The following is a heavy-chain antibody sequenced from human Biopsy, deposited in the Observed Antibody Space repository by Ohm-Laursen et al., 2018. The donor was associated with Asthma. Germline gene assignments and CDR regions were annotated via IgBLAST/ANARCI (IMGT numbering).Heavy chain of an antibody. J-gene: IGHJ4*02. CDR2: IYYSGST. D-gene: IGHD3-3*01. V-gene: IGHV4-61*01. Sequence: PSQTLSLTCTVSGGSISSSSYYWSWIRQPPGKGLEWIGYIYYSGSTNYNPSLKSRVTISVDTSKNQFSLKLSSVTAADTAVYYCARVTRITIFGVGGIQDYWGQGTLVTVSS. CDR1: GGSISSSSYY. CDR3: ARVTRITIFGVGGIQDY.